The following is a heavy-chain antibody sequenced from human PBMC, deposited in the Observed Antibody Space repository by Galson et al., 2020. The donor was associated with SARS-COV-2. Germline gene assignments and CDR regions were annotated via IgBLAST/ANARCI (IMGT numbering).Heavy chain of an antibody. CDR1: GYSISSGYY. V-gene: IGHV4-38-2*01. CDR2: IYHSGST. Sequence: SETLSLTCAVSGYSISSGYYWGWIRQPPGKGLEWIGSIYHSGSTYYNPSLKSRVTISVDTSKNQFSLKLSSVTAADTAVYYCAGQFVLRFLEWLPVSWSPFDYWGQGTLVTVSS. CDR3: AGQFVLRFLEWLPVSWSPFDY. J-gene: IGHJ4*02. D-gene: IGHD3-3*01.